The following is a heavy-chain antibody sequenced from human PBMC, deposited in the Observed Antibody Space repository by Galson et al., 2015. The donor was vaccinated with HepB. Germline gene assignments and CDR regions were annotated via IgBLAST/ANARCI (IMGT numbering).Heavy chain of an antibody. CDR2: INTNTGNP. V-gene: IGHV7-4-1*02. J-gene: IGHJ3*02. CDR3: ARSYSGSYLDAFDI. CDR1: GYTFTSYA. Sequence: SVKVSCKASGYTFTSYAMNWVRQAPGQGLEWMGWINTNTGNPTYAQGFTGRFVFSLDTSVSTAYLQISSLKAEDTAVYYCARSYSGSYLDAFDIWGQGTMVTVSS. D-gene: IGHD1-26*01.